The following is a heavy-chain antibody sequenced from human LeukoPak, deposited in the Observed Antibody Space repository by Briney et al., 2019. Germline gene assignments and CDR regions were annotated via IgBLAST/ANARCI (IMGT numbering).Heavy chain of an antibody. J-gene: IGHJ4*02. CDR3: ARNTFYGDFDY. V-gene: IGHV4-39*07. D-gene: IGHD3-10*01. CDR2: IYYSGST. CDR1: GGSISSSSYY. Sequence: PSETLSLTCTVSGGSISSSSYYWGWIRQPPGKGLEWIGSIYYSGSTYYNPSLKSRVTISVDTSKNQFSLKLSSVTAADTAVYYCARNTFYGDFDYWGQGTLVTVSS.